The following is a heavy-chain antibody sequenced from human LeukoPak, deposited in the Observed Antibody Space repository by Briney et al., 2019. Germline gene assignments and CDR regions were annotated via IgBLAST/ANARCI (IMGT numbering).Heavy chain of an antibody. CDR3: ARAPMSNSVDY. J-gene: IGHJ4*02. CDR2: INPGDSDT. Sequence: GESLKISCKGSGYSFNTYWIGWVRQMPGKGLEWMGIINPGDSDTRYSPSFQGQVTISADKSITTAYLQWSSLKASDTAMYYCARAPMSNSVDYWGQGTLVTVSS. V-gene: IGHV5-51*01. D-gene: IGHD4-23*01. CDR1: GYSFNTYW.